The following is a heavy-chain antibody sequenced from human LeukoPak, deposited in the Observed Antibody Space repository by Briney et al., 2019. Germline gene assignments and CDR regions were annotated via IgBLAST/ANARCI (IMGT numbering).Heavy chain of an antibody. D-gene: IGHD6-19*01. CDR1: GFSFRDYA. CDR2: VSGGAEAT. J-gene: IGHJ4*02. V-gene: IGHV3-23*01. CDR3: AKDTPLTAYTSGWSNNCFDY. Sequence: GGSLRLSCAASGFSFRDYAMTWVRQAPGKGLEWVSTVSGGAEATYYADSVKGRFAISRDNSKSTLYLQMNSLRAEDTAIYYCAKDTPLTAYTSGWSNNCFDYWGQGTLVTVSS.